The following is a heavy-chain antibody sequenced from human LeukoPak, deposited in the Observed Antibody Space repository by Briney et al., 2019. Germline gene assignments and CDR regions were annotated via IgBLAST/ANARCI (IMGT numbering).Heavy chain of an antibody. V-gene: IGHV3-11*01. J-gene: IGHJ4*02. Sequence: GGSLRLSCAASGFTFSDYYMSWIRQAPGKGLEWVSYISSSGSTIYYADSVRGRFTISRDNAKNSLYLQMNSLRAEDTAVYYCAREIRGERPYYFDYWGQGTLVTVSS. D-gene: IGHD3-10*01. CDR2: ISSSGSTI. CDR3: AREIRGERPYYFDY. CDR1: GFTFSDYY.